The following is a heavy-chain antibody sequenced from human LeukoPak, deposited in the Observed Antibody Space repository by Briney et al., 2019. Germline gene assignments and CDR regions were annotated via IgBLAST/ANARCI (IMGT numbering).Heavy chain of an antibody. J-gene: IGHJ3*02. D-gene: IGHD3-9*01. CDR3: ARPHFDSSLWDAFDI. CDR1: GGSISSSSYY. Sequence: PSETLSLTCTVSGGSISSSSYYWGWIRQPPGKGLEWIGRIHTSGSTNYNPSLKSRVTISVDTSKNQFSLKLSSVTAADTAVYYCARPHFDSSLWDAFDIWGQGTMVTVSS. CDR2: IHTSGST. V-gene: IGHV4-39*01.